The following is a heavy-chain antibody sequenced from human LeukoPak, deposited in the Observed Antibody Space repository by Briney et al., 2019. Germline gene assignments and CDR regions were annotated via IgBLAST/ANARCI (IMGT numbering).Heavy chain of an antibody. Sequence: GGSLRLSCAGSGFPFSSDAMNWVRQAPGEGLEWVAFLWSDGSNKCYTDSVKGRFTISRDNSKNTLYLQMNSLRGEDTAVYYCVGDPPQSGFAFAVWGQGTMVAVSS. D-gene: IGHD1-26*01. J-gene: IGHJ3*01. CDR3: VGDPPQSGFAFAV. CDR2: LWSDGSNK. V-gene: IGHV3-33*08. CDR1: GFPFSSDA.